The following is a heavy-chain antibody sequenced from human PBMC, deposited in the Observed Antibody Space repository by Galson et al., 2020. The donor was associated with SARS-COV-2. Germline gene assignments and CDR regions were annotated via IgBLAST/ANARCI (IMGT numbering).Heavy chain of an antibody. Sequence: GESLKISCKVSGYSFSIYWIGWVRQMPGKGLEWMGIIFPGDSETTYSPSFKGQVTISADKSITTAYLQWSSLKASDTAVYYCARGGDGDYDSVDDWGQGTLVTVSS. CDR3: ARGGDGDYDSVDD. J-gene: IGHJ4*02. CDR2: IFPGDSET. CDR1: GYSFSIYW. V-gene: IGHV5-51*01. D-gene: IGHD4-17*01.